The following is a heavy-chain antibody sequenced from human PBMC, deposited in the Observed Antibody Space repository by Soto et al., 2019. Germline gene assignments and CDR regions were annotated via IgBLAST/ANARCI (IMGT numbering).Heavy chain of an antibody. J-gene: IGHJ3*01. CDR3: AKDAIPYNGRDDAFDL. V-gene: IGHV3-23*01. D-gene: IGHD2-2*02. CDR2: IGPTEAHAP. Sequence: PGCSLRLSCVASGYPFGDYAMRWVRQAPGKGLEWVSAIGPTEAHAPAYAASVKGRFTISRDNSRNILYLQMTNLRAEDTGVYYCAKDAIPYNGRDDAFDLWGQGTMVTV. CDR1: GYPFGDYA.